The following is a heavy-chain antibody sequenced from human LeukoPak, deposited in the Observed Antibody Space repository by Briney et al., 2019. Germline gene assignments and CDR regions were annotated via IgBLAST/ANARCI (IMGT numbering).Heavy chain of an antibody. J-gene: IGHJ3*02. Sequence: SETLSLTCTVSGGSISSSSYYWGWIRQPPGKGLEWIGSIYYSGSTYYNPSLKSRVTISVDTSKNQFSLKLSSVTAADTAVYYCARDTDAFDIWGQGTMVTVSS. CDR3: ARDTDAFDI. CDR1: GGSISSSSYY. V-gene: IGHV4-39*07. CDR2: IYYSGST.